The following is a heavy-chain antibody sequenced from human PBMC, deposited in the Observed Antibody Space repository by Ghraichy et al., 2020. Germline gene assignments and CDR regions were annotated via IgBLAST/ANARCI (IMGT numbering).Heavy chain of an antibody. CDR1: SGSLRYDYY. CDR2: INHAGIT. D-gene: IGHD3-22*01. Sequence: SETLSLTCAVSSGSLRYDYYWTWIRQPPAKGLEWIGEINHAGITSYNPSLKSRLTMSKDTSKNQFSLKLSSVTAADTAVYYCARLNYYDTSGSGKYFMDVWGQGTTVTVSS. J-gene: IGHJ6*02. V-gene: IGHV4-34*01. CDR3: ARLNYYDTSGSGKYFMDV.